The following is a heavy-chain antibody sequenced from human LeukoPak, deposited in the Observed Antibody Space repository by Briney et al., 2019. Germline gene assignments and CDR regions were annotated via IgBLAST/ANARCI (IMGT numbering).Heavy chain of an antibody. J-gene: IGHJ2*01. Sequence: PGGSLRLSCAASGFTFSSYGMSWVRQAPGKGLEWVSDISSSGSTIYYADSVKGRFTISRDNAKNSLYLQMNSLRAEDTAVYYCARDITDITVVEAPYWYFDLWGRGTLVTVSS. CDR2: ISSSGSTI. V-gene: IGHV3-48*04. CDR3: ARDITDITVVEAPYWYFDL. D-gene: IGHD1-20*01. CDR1: GFTFSSYG.